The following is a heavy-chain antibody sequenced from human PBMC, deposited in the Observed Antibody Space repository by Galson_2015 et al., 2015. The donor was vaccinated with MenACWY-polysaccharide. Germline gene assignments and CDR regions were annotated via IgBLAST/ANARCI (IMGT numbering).Heavy chain of an antibody. CDR2: IKQDGSEK. Sequence: SLRLSCAASGFTFSNFWMSWVRQAPGKELEWVASIKQDGSEKYLVDSVKGRFTISRDNAENSLFLQMNSLRAEDTAMYYCAREPTYSGSFGWFDPWGQGTLVTVSS. J-gene: IGHJ5*02. V-gene: IGHV3-7*03. D-gene: IGHD1-26*01. CDR1: GFTFSNFW. CDR3: AREPTYSGSFGWFDP.